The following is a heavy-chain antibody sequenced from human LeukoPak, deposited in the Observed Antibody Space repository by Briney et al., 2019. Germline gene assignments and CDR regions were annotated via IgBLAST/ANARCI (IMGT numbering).Heavy chain of an antibody. CDR2: INHSGST. CDR3: ARRLPRITGNKLRRYNWFDP. V-gene: IGHV4-34*01. D-gene: IGHD1-20*01. J-gene: IGHJ5*02. CDR1: GGSFSGYY. Sequence: PSETLSLTCAVYGGSFSGYYWSWIRQPPGKGPEWIGEINHSGSTNYNPSLKSRVTISVDTSKNQFSLKLSSVTAADTAVYYCARRLPRITGNKLRRYNWFDPWGQGTLVTVSS.